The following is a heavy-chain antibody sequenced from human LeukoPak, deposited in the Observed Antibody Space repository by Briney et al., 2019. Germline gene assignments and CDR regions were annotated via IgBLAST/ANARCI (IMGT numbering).Heavy chain of an antibody. CDR1: GYSISSGYY. Sequence: PSETLSLTCTVSGYSISSGYYWGWIRQPPGKGLEWIGSIYHSGSTYYNPSLKSRVTISVDTSKNQFSLKLSSVTAADTAVYYCARGGRWLQLEGVFDYWGQGTLVTVSS. CDR3: ARGGRWLQLEGVFDY. CDR2: IYHSGST. D-gene: IGHD5-24*01. J-gene: IGHJ4*02. V-gene: IGHV4-38-2*02.